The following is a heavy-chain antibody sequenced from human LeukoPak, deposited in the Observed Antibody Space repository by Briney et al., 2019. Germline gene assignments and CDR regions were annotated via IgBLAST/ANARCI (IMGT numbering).Heavy chain of an antibody. Sequence: SVKVSCKASGGTFSSYAISWVRQAPGQGLEWMGGIIPIFGTANYAQTFQGRVTITADESRSTAYMELSSLRSEDTAVYYCARSHSSYSSGQGGCDYWGQGTLVTVSS. J-gene: IGHJ4*02. CDR2: IIPIFGTA. CDR3: ARSHSSYSSGQGGCDY. CDR1: GGTFSSYA. V-gene: IGHV1-69*13. D-gene: IGHD5-18*01.